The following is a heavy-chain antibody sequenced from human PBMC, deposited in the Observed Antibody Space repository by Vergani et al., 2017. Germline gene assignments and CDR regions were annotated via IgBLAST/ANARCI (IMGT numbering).Heavy chain of an antibody. CDR2: IYTGGNT. Sequence: QVQLQESGPGLVKPSETLSLTCTVSGGSISSYYWSWIRQPAGKGLEWIGRIYTGGNTNYNPSLKSRVTMSVDTSKNQFSLKLSSVTAADTAVYYCARQRVQWLATYYFDYWGQGTLVTVSS. CDR1: GGSISSYY. V-gene: IGHV4-4*07. CDR3: ARQRVQWLATYYFDY. D-gene: IGHD6-19*01. J-gene: IGHJ4*02.